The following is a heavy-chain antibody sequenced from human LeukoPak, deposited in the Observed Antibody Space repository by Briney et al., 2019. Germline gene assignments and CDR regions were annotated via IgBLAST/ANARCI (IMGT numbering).Heavy chain of an antibody. CDR3: ARVPRGYSYGIFDY. V-gene: IGHV3-7*01. J-gene: IGHJ4*02. D-gene: IGHD5-18*01. CDR2: IKQDGSEK. CDR1: GFTFSNYW. Sequence: PGGSLRLSCAASGFTFSNYWMTWVRQAPGKGLEWVANIKQDGSEKYYVDSAKGRFTISRDNAKNSLYLQMNSLRAEDTAVYYCARVPRGYSYGIFDYWGQGTLVTVSS.